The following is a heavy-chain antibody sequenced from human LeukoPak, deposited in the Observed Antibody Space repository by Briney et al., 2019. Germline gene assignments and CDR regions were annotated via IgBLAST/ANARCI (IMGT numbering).Heavy chain of an antibody. V-gene: IGHV4-38-2*02. CDR2: IYHSGST. CDR1: GYSISSGYY. CDR3: ARDLTDYCGGDCYHSYGMDV. D-gene: IGHD2-21*02. Sequence: SETLSLTCTVSGYSISSGYYWGWIRQPPGKGLEWIGSIYHSGSTYYNPSLKSRVTISVDTSKNQFSLKLSSVTAADTAVYYCARDLTDYCGGDCYHSYGMDVWGQGTTVTVSS. J-gene: IGHJ6*02.